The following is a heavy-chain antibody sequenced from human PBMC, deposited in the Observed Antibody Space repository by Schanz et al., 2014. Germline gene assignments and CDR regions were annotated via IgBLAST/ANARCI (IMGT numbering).Heavy chain of an antibody. Sequence: EVQLVESGGGLVQPGGSPRLSCAASGFTFSDSWMHWVRQAPGKGLVWVSRTSNDGSFTTFADSVKGRFTTSRDNSKNTMYLQMNSLRAEDTAVYYCARLGRMGAFDIWGQGTMVTVSS. V-gene: IGHV3-74*01. J-gene: IGHJ3*02. CDR2: TSNDGSFT. CDR1: GFTFSDSW. D-gene: IGHD2-8*01. CDR3: ARLGRMGAFDI.